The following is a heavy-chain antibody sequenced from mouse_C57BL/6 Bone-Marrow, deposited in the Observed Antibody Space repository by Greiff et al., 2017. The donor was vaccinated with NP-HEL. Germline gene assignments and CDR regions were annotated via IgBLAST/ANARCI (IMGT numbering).Heavy chain of an antibody. V-gene: IGHV5-6*02. Sequence: EVMLVESGGDLVKPGGSLKLSCAASGFTFSSYGMSWVRQTPDKRLEWVATISSGGSYTYYPDSVKGRFTIARDNAKNTLYLQRSSLKSEDTAMYYCARRDAMDYWGQGTSVTVSS. CDR1: GFTFSSYG. J-gene: IGHJ4*01. CDR2: ISSGGSYT. CDR3: ARRDAMDY.